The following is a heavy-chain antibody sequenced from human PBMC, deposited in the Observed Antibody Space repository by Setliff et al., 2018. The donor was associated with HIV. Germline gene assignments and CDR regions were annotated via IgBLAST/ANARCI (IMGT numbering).Heavy chain of an antibody. CDR1: GASISNSNSY. V-gene: IGHV4-39*03. Sequence: SETLSLTCTVYGASISNSNSYWGWIRQPPGKRLEWLGSIYDSGSTSYNPSLSSRLTISVDTSKNQVSLKLSSVTAADTAVYYCTFRTNWYFDLWGRGTLVTVSS. CDR2: IYDSGST. CDR3: TFRTNWYFDL. J-gene: IGHJ2*01.